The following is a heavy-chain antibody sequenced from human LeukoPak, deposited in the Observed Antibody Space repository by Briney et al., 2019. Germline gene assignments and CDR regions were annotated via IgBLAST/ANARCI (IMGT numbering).Heavy chain of an antibody. D-gene: IGHD6-13*01. V-gene: IGHV4-59*11. Sequence: SETLSLTCTVSGGSISSHYWSWIRQPPGKGLEWIGYIYYSGSTNYNPSLKSRATISVDTSKNQFSLKLSSVTAADTAVYYCARLRRKSSTTLGYFDYWGQGTLVTVSS. CDR1: GGSISSHY. J-gene: IGHJ4*02. CDR3: ARLRRKSSTTLGYFDY. CDR2: IYYSGST.